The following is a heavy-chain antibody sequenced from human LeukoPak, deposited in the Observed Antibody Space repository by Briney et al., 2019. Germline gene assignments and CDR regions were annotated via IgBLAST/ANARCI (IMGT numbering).Heavy chain of an antibody. Sequence: SETLSLTCAVYGGSFSGYYWSWIRQPPGKGLEWIGEINHSGSTNYNPSLKSRVTISVDTSKNQFSLKLSSVTAADTAVYYCARRGYCSGGSCPRGSGVYYYYYMDVWGKGTTVTISS. CDR1: GGSFSGYY. J-gene: IGHJ6*03. D-gene: IGHD2-15*01. CDR2: INHSGST. V-gene: IGHV4-34*01. CDR3: ARRGYCSGGSCPRGSGVYYYYYMDV.